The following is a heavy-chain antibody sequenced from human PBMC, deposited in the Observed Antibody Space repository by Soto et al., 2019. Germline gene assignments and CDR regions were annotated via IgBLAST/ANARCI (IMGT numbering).Heavy chain of an antibody. J-gene: IGHJ3*02. CDR3: ASEGELTAFDI. Sequence: GGSLRLSCAASGFIFSSYGMHWVRQAPGKGLEWVAVIWYDGSKKYYADSVKGRFTISRDNSNNSFYLEINSLRGEDTGVYYCASEGELTAFDIWGKGTTVTVSS. D-gene: IGHD3-10*01. CDR1: GFIFSSYG. V-gene: IGHV3-33*01. CDR2: IWYDGSKK.